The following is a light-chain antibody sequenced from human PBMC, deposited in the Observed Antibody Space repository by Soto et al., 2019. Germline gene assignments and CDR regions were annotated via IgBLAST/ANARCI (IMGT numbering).Light chain of an antibody. Sequence: EIVMSQSPGTLSLSPGGRATLSCRASQSVSSHFAWFQQRPGQAPRLLIYDASNRATGIPARFSGRGSGTDFTLTISSLEPEDFAVYYCQQRSSAITFGQGTRLEIK. V-gene: IGKV3-11*01. CDR2: DAS. J-gene: IGKJ5*01. CDR1: QSVSSH. CDR3: QQRSSAIT.